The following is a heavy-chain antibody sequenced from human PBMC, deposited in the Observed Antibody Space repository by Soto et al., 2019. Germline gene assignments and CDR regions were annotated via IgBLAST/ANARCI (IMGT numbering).Heavy chain of an antibody. D-gene: IGHD3-22*01. CDR2: IYYSGST. V-gene: IGHV4-59*01. Sequence: PSETLSLTCTVSGGSISSYYWSWIRQPPGKGLEWIGYIYYSGSTNYNPSLKSRVTISVDTSKNQFSLKLSSVTAADTAVYYCARAYVYYYDSSGYYQDGRWFDPWGQGTLVTVSS. CDR1: GGSISSYY. J-gene: IGHJ5*02. CDR3: ARAYVYYYDSSGYYQDGRWFDP.